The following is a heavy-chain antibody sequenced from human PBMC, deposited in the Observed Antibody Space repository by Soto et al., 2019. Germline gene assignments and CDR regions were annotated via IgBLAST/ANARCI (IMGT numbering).Heavy chain of an antibody. V-gene: IGHV3-23*01. J-gene: IGHJ6*02. CDR2: ISGSGGSI. CDR1: GFTFSSYA. Sequence: EVQLLESGGGLVQPGGSLRLSCAASGFTFSSYAMSWVRQAPGKGLEWVSAISGSGGSIYYVDSVKGRFTISRDNSKNTLYLQMNSLRAEDTAVYYCAKPYYDFWSGYYPGYYYYGMDVWGQGTTVTVSS. CDR3: AKPYYDFWSGYYPGYYYYGMDV. D-gene: IGHD3-3*01.